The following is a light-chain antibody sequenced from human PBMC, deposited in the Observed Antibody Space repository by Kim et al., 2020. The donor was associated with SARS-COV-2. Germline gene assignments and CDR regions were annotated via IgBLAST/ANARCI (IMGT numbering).Light chain of an antibody. CDR2: EVS. CDR3: SSYAGSNNLV. CDR1: SSDVGGYNY. J-gene: IGLJ2*01. Sequence: GQSVNISYNGSSSDVGGYNYVSWYQQHPGKAPKLMIYEVSKRPSGVPDRFSGSKSGNTASLTVSGLQAEDEADYYCSSYAGSNNLVFGGGTKLTVL. V-gene: IGLV2-8*01.